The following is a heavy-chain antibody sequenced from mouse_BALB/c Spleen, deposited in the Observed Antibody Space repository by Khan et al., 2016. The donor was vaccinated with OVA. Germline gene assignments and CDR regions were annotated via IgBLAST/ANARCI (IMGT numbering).Heavy chain of an antibody. CDR3: ARNGFGNYEIWDY. CDR2: IYPGNSDT. Sequence: VRLQQSGTVLARPGASVKMSCKASGYTFTNYWMHWVKQRPGQGLEWIGTIYPGNSDTNYNQKLTGKAKLTAVTSTRTAYMELSSLTNEDSAVYYCARNGFGNYEIWDYWGQGTTLTVSS. V-gene: IGHV1-5*01. CDR1: GYTFTNYW. J-gene: IGHJ2*01. D-gene: IGHD2-1*01.